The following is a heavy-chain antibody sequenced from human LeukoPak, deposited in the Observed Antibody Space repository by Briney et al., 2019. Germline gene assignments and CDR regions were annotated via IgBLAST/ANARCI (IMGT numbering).Heavy chain of an antibody. D-gene: IGHD5-12*01. CDR1: GFTFSSYG. CDR3: AKGPEEFSGYDMLGDYFDY. V-gene: IGHV3-30*18. J-gene: IGHJ4*02. Sequence: QPGRSLRLSCAASGFTFSSYGMHWVRQAPGKGLEWVAVISYDGSNKYYADSVKGRFTISRDNSKNTLYLQMNSLRAEDTAVYYCAKGPEEFSGYDMLGDYFDYWGQGTLVTVSS. CDR2: ISYDGSNK.